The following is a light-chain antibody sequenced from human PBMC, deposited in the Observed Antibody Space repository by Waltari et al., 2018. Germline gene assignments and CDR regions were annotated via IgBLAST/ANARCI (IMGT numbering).Light chain of an antibody. CDR1: QSISSY. V-gene: IGKV1-39*01. CDR2: AAY. CDR3: QQSFSTPLT. J-gene: IGKJ4*01. Sequence: IQMTQSPSSLSASLGDSVTITCRASQSISSYLNWYQQKPGVAPKLLIYAAYSLRNGVPSRFSGSGSGTDFSLTISSLQPEDFATYYCQQSFSTPLTFGGGTKVEIK.